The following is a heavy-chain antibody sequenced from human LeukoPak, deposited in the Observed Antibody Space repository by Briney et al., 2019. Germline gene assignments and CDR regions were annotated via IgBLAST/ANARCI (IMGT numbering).Heavy chain of an antibody. D-gene: IGHD6-19*01. CDR2: IYYSGST. CDR3: ARADPYSSGWYYFDS. J-gene: IGHJ4*02. V-gene: IGHV4-59*01. CDR1: GGSISSYY. Sequence: SETLSLTCTVSGGSISSYYWSWIRQPPGKGLEWIGYIYYSGSTNYNPSLKSRVTISVDTSNNQFSLKLSSVTAADTAVYYCARADPYSSGWYYFDSWGQGTLVTVSS.